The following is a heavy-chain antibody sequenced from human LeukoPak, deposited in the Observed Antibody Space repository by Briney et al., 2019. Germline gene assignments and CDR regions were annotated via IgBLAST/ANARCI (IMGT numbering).Heavy chain of an antibody. CDR3: ATETNGRHYDY. D-gene: IGHD1-14*01. CDR1: GLTFSTSG. CDR2: IGPTGSDR. J-gene: IGHJ4*02. Sequence: PGGSLRLSCTASGLTFSTSGFNWVRQAPGKGLEWVASIGPTGSDRYHADSIKGRFTISRDNANNFPYLQMNSLRAEDTAVYYCATETNGRHYDYWGQGTLLTVS. V-gene: IGHV3-21*06.